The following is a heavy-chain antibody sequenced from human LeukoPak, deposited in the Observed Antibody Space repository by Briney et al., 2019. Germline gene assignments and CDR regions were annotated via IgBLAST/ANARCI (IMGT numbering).Heavy chain of an antibody. CDR2: MSYDGINK. V-gene: IGHV3-30-3*01. CDR3: AKDMDGYYDSSGYSYYFDY. CDR1: GFTFSSYA. D-gene: IGHD3-22*01. J-gene: IGHJ4*02. Sequence: GRSLRLSCAASGFTFSSYAMHWVRQAPGKGLEWVAVMSYDGINKYYADSVKGRFTISRDNSKNTLYLQMNSLRAEDTAVYYCAKDMDGYYDSSGYSYYFDYWGQGTLVTVSS.